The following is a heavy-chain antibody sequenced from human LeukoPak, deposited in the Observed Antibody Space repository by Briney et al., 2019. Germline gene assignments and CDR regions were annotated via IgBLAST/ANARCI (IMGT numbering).Heavy chain of an antibody. Sequence: GASVKVSCKASGYTFTGYYMHWVRQAPGQGLEWMGWINPNSGGTNYAQKFQGRVTMTRDTSISTAYMELSRLRSDDTAVYYCARDPPPGRAVAGTRGNYWGQGTLVTVSS. CDR2: INPNSGGT. D-gene: IGHD6-19*01. CDR1: GYTFTGYY. J-gene: IGHJ4*02. V-gene: IGHV1-2*02. CDR3: ARDPPPGRAVAGTRGNY.